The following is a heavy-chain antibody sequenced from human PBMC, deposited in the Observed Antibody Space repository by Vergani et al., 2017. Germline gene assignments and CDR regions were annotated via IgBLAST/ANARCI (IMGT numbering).Heavy chain of an antibody. CDR1: GFTFSSYA. Sequence: VQLVESGGGLVQPGGSLRLSCAASGFTFSSYAMHWVRQAPGKGLEWVAVISYDGSNKYYADSVKGRFTISRDNSKNTLYLQMNSLRAEDTAVYYCAVDSSGYYYFDYWGQGTLVTVSS. J-gene: IGHJ4*02. CDR3: AVDSSGYYYFDY. V-gene: IGHV3-30*04. D-gene: IGHD3-22*01. CDR2: ISYDGSNK.